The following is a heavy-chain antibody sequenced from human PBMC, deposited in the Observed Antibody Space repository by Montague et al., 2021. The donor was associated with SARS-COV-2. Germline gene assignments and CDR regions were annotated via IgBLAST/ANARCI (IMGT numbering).Heavy chain of an antibody. V-gene: IGHV2-70*11. J-gene: IGHJ4*02. CDR1: GFSPSTSGMC. D-gene: IGHD6-19*01. CDR3: AREYSSGVYFDY. Sequence: PALVKPTQTLTLTCTFSGFSPSTSGMCVSWIRQPPGKALEWLARIDWXXXKYSSTSLKTRLTISKDTSKTPVVLTMTNMDPVDTATYYCAREYSSGVYFDYWGQGTLVTVSS. CDR2: IDWXXXK.